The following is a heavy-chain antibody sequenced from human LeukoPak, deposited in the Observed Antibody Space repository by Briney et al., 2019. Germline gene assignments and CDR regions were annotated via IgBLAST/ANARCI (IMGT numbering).Heavy chain of an antibody. CDR1: GYSISSGYY. J-gene: IGHJ4*02. Sequence: PSETLSLTCTVSGYSISSGYYWGWIRQPPGKGLEWIGSIYHSGSTYYNPSLKSRVTISVDTSKNQFSLKLSSVTAADTAVYYCAAYYYDSSGYFTLDYWGQGTLVTVSS. CDR2: IYHSGST. CDR3: AAYYYDSSGYFTLDY. D-gene: IGHD3-22*01. V-gene: IGHV4-38-2*02.